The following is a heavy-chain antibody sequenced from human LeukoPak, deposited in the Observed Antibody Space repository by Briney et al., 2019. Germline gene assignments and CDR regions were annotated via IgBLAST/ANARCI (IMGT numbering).Heavy chain of an antibody. CDR3: AKDAAVATLDY. CDR2: ISGSGGST. J-gene: IGHJ4*02. CDR1: GFTFSSYA. V-gene: IGHV3-23*01. Sequence: SGGSLRLSCAAPGFTFSSYAMSWVRQAPGKGLEWVSAISGSGGSTYYADSVKGRFTISRDNSKNPLYQQMNSLRAEDTAVYYCAKDAAVATLDYWGQGTLVTVSS. D-gene: IGHD6-19*01.